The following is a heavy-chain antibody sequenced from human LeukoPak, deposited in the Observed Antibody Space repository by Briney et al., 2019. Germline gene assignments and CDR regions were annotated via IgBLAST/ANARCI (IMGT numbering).Heavy chain of an antibody. V-gene: IGHV3-21*01. CDR3: ARDIAVAPPEEPSDAFDI. CDR1: DFSFITYA. D-gene: IGHD2-21*01. J-gene: IGHJ3*02. CDR2: ISSSSSYI. Sequence: GGSLRLSCAGSDFSFITYAMSWVRQAPGKGLEWVSSISSSSSYIYYADSVKGRFTISRDNAKNSLYLQMNSLRAEDTAVYYCARDIAVAPPEEPSDAFDIWGQGTMVTVSS.